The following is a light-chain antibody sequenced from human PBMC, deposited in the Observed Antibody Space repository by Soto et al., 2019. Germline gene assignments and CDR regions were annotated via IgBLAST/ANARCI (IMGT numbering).Light chain of an antibody. CDR2: EVS. CDR3: NSYTSSTAYV. J-gene: IGLJ1*01. CDR1: RSDVGGYNY. Sequence: QSALTQPASVSGSPGQSITISCTGTRSDVGGYNYVSWYQLHPGKAPKLIIYEVSNRPSGVSNRFSGSKSGNTASLTISGLQAEDEADYYCNSYTSSTAYVFGTGTKLTVL. V-gene: IGLV2-14*01.